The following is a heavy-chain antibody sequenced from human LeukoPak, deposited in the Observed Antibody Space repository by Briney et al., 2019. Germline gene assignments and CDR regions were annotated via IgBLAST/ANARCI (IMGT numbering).Heavy chain of an antibody. J-gene: IGHJ6*02. D-gene: IGHD3-22*01. V-gene: IGHV4-34*01. CDR3: ARVTMIVVVNHSDGMDV. CDR2: INHSGST. CDR1: GGSFSGYY. Sequence: SETLSLTCAVYGGSFSGYYWSWIRQPPGKGLEWIGEINHSGSTNYNPSLKSRVTISVDTSKNQFSLKLSSVTAADTAVYYCARVTMIVVVNHSDGMDVWGQGTTVTVSS.